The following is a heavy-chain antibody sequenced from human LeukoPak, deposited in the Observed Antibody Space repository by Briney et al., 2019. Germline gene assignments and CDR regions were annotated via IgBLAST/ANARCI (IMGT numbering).Heavy chain of an antibody. CDR2: IYYSGST. Sequence: SETLSLTCTVSGGSISSYYWSWIRQPPGKGLEWIGYIYYSGSTNYNPSLKSRVTISVDTSKNQFSLKLSSVTAADTAVYYRARHRGDHYYYGMDVWGQGTTVTVSS. D-gene: IGHD2-21*02. CDR1: GGSISSYY. V-gene: IGHV4-59*08. J-gene: IGHJ6*02. CDR3: ARHRGDHYYYGMDV.